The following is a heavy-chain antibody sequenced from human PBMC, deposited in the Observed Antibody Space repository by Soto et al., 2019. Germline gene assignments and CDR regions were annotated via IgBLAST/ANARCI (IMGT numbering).Heavy chain of an antibody. CDR3: ATISFSALNMRAFDM. D-gene: IGHD2-21*01. CDR2: IKGDGSEE. V-gene: IGHV3-7*01. CDR1: GFSFSSSW. J-gene: IGHJ3*02. Sequence: EVQLVESGGALVQPGESLRLSCAASGFSFSSSWMSWVRQAPGKGLEWVANIKGDGSEENYVDSLKGRFTISRDNARSTLCLQMDSLRAEDTAVYYCATISFSALNMRAFDMWGQGTMVTVSS.